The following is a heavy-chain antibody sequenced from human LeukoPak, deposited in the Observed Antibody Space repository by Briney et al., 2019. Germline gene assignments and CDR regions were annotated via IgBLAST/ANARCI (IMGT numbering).Heavy chain of an antibody. D-gene: IGHD4-23*01. CDR1: GYSFTSHG. Sequence: GESLQISCKGSGYSFTSHGIGWVRQMPGKGLEWMGIIYPADSDTRYSPSFQGQVTISADKSISTAYLQWSSLKASDTAMYYCARLGDYGGNSALYWGQGTLVTVSS. V-gene: IGHV5-51*01. CDR3: ARLGDYGGNSALY. J-gene: IGHJ4*02. CDR2: IYPADSDT.